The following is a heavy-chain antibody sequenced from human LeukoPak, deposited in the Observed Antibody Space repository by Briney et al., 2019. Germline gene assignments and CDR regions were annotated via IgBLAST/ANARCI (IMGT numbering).Heavy chain of an antibody. V-gene: IGHV3-23*01. CDR2: ISDSGRAT. CDR3: AKRSCSGGSCNFDY. J-gene: IGHJ4*02. CDR1: GFTFSNYA. Sequence: GGSLRLSCAASGFTFSNYALSWVRQAPGKGLEWVSAISDSGRATNCADSVKGRFTISRDNSRNTLYLQMNGRRAEDTAIYYCAKRSCSGGSCNFDYWGQETLVTVSS. D-gene: IGHD2-15*01.